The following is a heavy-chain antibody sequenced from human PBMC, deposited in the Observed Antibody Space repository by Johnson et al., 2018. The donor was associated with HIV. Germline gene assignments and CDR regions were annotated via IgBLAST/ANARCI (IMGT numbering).Heavy chain of an antibody. J-gene: IGHJ3*01. Sequence: VQLVESGGGLVQPGGSLRLSCAASGFTVSRNYMSWVRQAPGKGLEWVSVIYSGGTTYYADSVKGRFPISRDTSENTVHLQMNDLRAEDTAVYYCARFDGFITTLRVIGDAFDVWGQGTMVTVSS. D-gene: IGHD3-22*01. CDR1: GFTVSRNY. CDR3: ARFDGFITTLRVIGDAFDV. V-gene: IGHV3-66*01. CDR2: IYSGGTT.